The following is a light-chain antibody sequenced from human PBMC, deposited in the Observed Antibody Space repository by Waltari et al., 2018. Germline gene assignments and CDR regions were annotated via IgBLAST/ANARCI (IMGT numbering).Light chain of an antibody. CDR1: SSDVGGYNY. J-gene: IGLJ6*01. CDR2: VVS. V-gene: IGLV2-14*03. CDR3: SSYTSSSTLGV. Sequence: QSALTQPASVSGSPGQSITISCTGTSSDVGGYNYVSWYQQHPGKAPKLMIYVVSNRPSGVSNRFSGSKSGHTASLTISGLQAEDEADYYCSSYTSSSTLGVFGSGTKVTVL.